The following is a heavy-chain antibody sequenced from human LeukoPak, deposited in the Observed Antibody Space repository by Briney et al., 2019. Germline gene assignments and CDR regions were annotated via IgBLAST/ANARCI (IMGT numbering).Heavy chain of an antibody. J-gene: IGHJ3*02. CDR2: IYYSGST. CDR1: GGSISSYY. V-gene: IGHV4-39*07. Sequence: SETLSLTCTVSGGSISSYYWGWIRQPPGKGLEWIGGIYYSGSTYYNPSLKSRVTISVDTSKNQFSLKLSSVTAADTAGYYCAREAEMVFGVGGAFDIWGQGTMVTVSS. D-gene: IGHD3-3*01. CDR3: AREAEMVFGVGGAFDI.